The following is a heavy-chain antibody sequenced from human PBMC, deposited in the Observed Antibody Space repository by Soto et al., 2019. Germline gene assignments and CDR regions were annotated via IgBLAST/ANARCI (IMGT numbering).Heavy chain of an antibody. V-gene: IGHV4-39*01. CDR2: IYYSGST. J-gene: IGHJ4*02. CDR1: GGSISSSSYY. CDR3: ARHPGVMGAYYDFWSGYHTGFDY. D-gene: IGHD3-3*01. Sequence: QLQLQESGPGLVKPSETLSLTCTVSGGSISSSSYYWGWIRQPPGKGLEWIGSIYYSGSTYYNPSLKSRVTISVDTSKNQFSLKLSSVTAADTAVYYCARHPGVMGAYYDFWSGYHTGFDYWGQGTLVTVSS.